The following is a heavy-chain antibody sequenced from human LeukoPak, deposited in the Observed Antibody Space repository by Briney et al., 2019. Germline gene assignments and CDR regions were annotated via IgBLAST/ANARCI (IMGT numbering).Heavy chain of an antibody. V-gene: IGHV3-66*02. CDR2: IYSGGST. CDR3: ARDNYRDSSDY. J-gene: IGHJ4*02. CDR1: GFTVSSNY. D-gene: IGHD5-24*01. Sequence: PGGSLRLSCAASGFTVSSNYMSWVRQAPGKGLEWVSVIYSGGSTYYADSVKGRFTISRDNSKNTLYLQMNSLRAEDTAVYYCARDNYRDSSDYWGQGTLVTVSS.